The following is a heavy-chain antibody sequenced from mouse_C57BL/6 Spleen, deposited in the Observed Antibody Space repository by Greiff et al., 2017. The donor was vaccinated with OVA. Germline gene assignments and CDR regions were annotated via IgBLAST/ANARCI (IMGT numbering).Heavy chain of an antibody. CDR3: ARSLYSNYEGAMDY. J-gene: IGHJ4*01. CDR1: GFTFSSYA. D-gene: IGHD2-5*01. V-gene: IGHV5-4*03. CDR2: ISDGGSYT. Sequence: DVMLVESGGGLVKPGGSLKLSCAASGFTFSSYAMSWVRQTPEKRLEWVATISDGGSYTYYPDNVKGRFTISRDNAKNNLYLQMSHLKSEDTAMYYCARSLYSNYEGAMDYWGQGTSVTVSS.